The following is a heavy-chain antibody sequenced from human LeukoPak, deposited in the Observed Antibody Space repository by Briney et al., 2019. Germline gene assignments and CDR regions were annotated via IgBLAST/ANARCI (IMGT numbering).Heavy chain of an antibody. Sequence: GGSVRVSCKASGYRFTRYDMHWVRQAPGQGLEWMGIINPSGGSTSYAQRFQGRVPMTSDTSTTTVYMEVNSLTSEDTAVYFCARDGPTAAPFDYWGQGTLVTVSS. CDR3: ARDGPTAAPFDY. D-gene: IGHD2-2*01. CDR2: INPSGGST. CDR1: GYRFTRYD. J-gene: IGHJ4*02. V-gene: IGHV1-46*01.